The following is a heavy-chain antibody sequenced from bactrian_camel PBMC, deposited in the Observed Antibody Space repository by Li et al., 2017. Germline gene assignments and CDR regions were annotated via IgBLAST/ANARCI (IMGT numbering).Heavy chain of an antibody. D-gene: IGHD2*01. J-gene: IGHJ4*01. CDR2: VDSSGRT. Sequence: HVQLVESGGGSVQAGGSLRLSCAASGYIFSTHCMGWFRQAPGKERKGVAAVDSSGRTKYADSVKGRFTISKDTAKNTLYPQMNSLSPEDTAKYYCAASANFKCFTTTETLAAEDYTYWGQGTQVTVS. V-gene: IGHV3S53*01. CDR3: AASANFKCFTTTETLAAEDYTY. CDR1: GYIFSTHC.